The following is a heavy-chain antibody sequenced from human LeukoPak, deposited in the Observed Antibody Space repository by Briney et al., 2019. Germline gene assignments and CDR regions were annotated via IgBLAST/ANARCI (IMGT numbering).Heavy chain of an antibody. CDR3: AKAEGYGARDY. CDR2: INPSGGLT. D-gene: IGHD5-18*01. Sequence: ASVKVSCKASGYTFTSYYIYWVRQAPGQGLESMGIINPSGGLTTYSQRFQDRVTTTRDTSTKTVYMELTNLTSEDTAVYYCAKAEGYGARDYWGQGTLVTVSS. CDR1: GYTFTSYY. V-gene: IGHV1-46*01. J-gene: IGHJ4*02.